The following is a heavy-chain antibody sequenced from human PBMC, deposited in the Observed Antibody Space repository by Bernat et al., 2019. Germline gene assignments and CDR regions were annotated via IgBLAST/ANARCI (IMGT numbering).Heavy chain of an antibody. CDR3: AVTSLFWSGYLDAFDI. D-gene: IGHD3-3*01. J-gene: IGHJ3*02. V-gene: IGHV3-23*04. Sequence: VQLVESGGGVVQPGRSLRLSCAASGFTFSSYAMSWVRQAPGKGLEWVSAISGSGGSTYYADSVKGRFTISRDNSKNTLYLQMNSLRAEDTAVYYCAVTSLFWSGYLDAFDIWGQGKMVTVSS. CDR1: GFTFSSYA. CDR2: ISGSGGST.